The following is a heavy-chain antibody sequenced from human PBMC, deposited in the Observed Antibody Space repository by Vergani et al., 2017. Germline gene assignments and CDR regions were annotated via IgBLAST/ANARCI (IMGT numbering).Heavy chain of an antibody. J-gene: IGHJ6*03. CDR3: ARVDTQVPATSHFYYMDV. CDR2: ICYSGNT. D-gene: IGHD6-25*01. Sequence: QVQLQESGPGVVKPSQTLSLTCAVSGGSISSGDHCWTWIRQRPGKGLEWIGYICYSGNTYDNPSLRSRLTISVDTSQNQFSLKLRSVTAADTAVYYCARVDTQVPATSHFYYMDVWGKGNTVVVFS. V-gene: IGHV4-31*11. CDR1: GGSISSGDHC.